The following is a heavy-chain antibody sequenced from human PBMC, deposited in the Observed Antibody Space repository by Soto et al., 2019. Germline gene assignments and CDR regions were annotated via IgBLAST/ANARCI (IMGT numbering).Heavy chain of an antibody. CDR1: DYIFASNG. D-gene: IGHD3-10*01. J-gene: IGHJ5*01. CDR2: ISIDNGNT. V-gene: IGHV1-18*01. Sequence: QVQLVQSGDEVMKTGASVRVSCKASDYIFASNGITWVRQAPGQGLEWMGWISIDNGNTKYGEKFEGRVTMTTDTSTSTTYMEVRSLRSDDTAMYYCARDSGDRCFDSWGQGTMVTVSS. CDR3: ARDSGDRCFDS.